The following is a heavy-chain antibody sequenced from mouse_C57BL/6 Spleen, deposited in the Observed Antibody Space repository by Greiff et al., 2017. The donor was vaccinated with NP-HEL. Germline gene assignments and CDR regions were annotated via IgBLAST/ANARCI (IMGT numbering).Heavy chain of an antibody. CDR2: INPSNGGT. J-gene: IGHJ3*01. V-gene: IGHV1-53*01. Sequence: QVQLQQPGTELVKPGASVKLSCKASGYTFTSYWMHWVKQRPGQGLEWIGNINPSNGGTNYNEKFKGKATFTADTSSNTAYMQLSSLTTEDSAIYYCARESHYGSSTWFAYWGQGTLVTVSA. CDR3: ARESHYGSSTWFAY. D-gene: IGHD1-1*01. CDR1: GYTFTSYW.